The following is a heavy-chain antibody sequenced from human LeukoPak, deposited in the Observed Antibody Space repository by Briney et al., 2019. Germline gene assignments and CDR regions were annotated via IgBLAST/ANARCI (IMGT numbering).Heavy chain of an antibody. CDR3: ASSSVTPETFDY. CDR1: GGSISSYY. Sequence: PSETLSLTCTVSGGSISSYYWSWIRQPPGKGLEWIGYIYYSGSTNYNPSLKGRVTISVDTSKNQFSLKLSSVTAADTAVYYCASSSVTPETFDYWGQGTLVTVSS. J-gene: IGHJ4*02. CDR2: IYYSGST. D-gene: IGHD4-17*01. V-gene: IGHV4-59*01.